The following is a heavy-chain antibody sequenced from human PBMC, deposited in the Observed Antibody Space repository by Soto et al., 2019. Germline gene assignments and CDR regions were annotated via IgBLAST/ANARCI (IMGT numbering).Heavy chain of an antibody. J-gene: IGHJ4*02. D-gene: IGHD2-15*01. CDR3: ARALGVVAATYYFDH. Sequence: PSETLSLTCTVSGGSISSYYWSWIRQPPGKGLEWIGYIYYSGSTNYNPSLKSRVTISVDTSKNQFSLKLSSVTAADTAVYYCARALGVVAATYYFDHWGQGTLVTVSS. CDR2: IYYSGST. V-gene: IGHV4-59*01. CDR1: GGSISSYY.